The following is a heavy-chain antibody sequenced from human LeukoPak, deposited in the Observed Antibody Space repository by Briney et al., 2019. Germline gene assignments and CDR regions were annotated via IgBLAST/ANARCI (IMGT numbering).Heavy chain of an antibody. Sequence: GGSLRLSCSASGFTFSNNAMHWVRQAPGKGLESDSGISSYGGSTYYADSVKGRFTISRDNSKNTLYLQMSSLRADDTAVYYCVNGWFGEFFWGQGTLVTVSS. CDR3: VNGWFGEFF. CDR1: GFTFSNNA. V-gene: IGHV3-64D*06. CDR2: ISSYGGST. J-gene: IGHJ4*02. D-gene: IGHD3-10*01.